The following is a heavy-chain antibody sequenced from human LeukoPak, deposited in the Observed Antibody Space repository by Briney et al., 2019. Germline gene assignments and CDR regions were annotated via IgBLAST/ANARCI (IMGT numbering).Heavy chain of an antibody. J-gene: IGHJ4*02. CDR2: IYNSGST. CDR1: GGSISSYS. Sequence: SETLSLTCTVSGGSISSYSWGWIRQPPGKGLEWIGYIYNSGSTKYNPSLKSRVTISGDTAKNQFSLKLTSVTAADTAVYYCAGYDSCSGGSCPVWGQGSLVTVSS. D-gene: IGHD2-15*01. CDR3: AGYDSCSGGSCPV. V-gene: IGHV4-59*08.